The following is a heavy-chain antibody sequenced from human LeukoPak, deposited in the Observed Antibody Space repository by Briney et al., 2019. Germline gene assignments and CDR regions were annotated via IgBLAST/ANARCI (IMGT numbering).Heavy chain of an antibody. CDR1: GFTFSSYD. CDR2: IGTAGDT. CDR3: ARGAYCGGDCYPPYHFDY. V-gene: IGHV3-13*01. D-gene: IGHD2-21*02. Sequence: AGGSLRLSCAASGFTFSSYDMHWVRKATGKGLEWVSAIGTAGDTFYPGSVKGRFTISRENAKSSLYLQMNSLRAGDTAVYYCARGAYCGGDCYPPYHFDYWGQGTLVTVSS. J-gene: IGHJ4*02.